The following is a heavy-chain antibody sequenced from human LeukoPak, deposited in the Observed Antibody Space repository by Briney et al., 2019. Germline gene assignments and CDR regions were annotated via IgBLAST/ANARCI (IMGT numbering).Heavy chain of an antibody. CDR3: ARVPYYDSSGYYDY. V-gene: IGHV3-48*03. CDR1: GFTFSSYE. D-gene: IGHD3-22*01. Sequence: GGSLRLSCAASGFTFSSYEMNWVRQAPGKGLEWVSYISSSGSTIYYADSVKGRFTVSRDNAKNSLYLQMNSLRAEDTAVYYCARVPYYDSSGYYDYWGQGTLVTVS. J-gene: IGHJ4*02. CDR2: ISSSGSTI.